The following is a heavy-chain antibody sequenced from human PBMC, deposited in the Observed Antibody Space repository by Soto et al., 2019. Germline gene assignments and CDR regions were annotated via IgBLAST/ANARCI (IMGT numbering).Heavy chain of an antibody. D-gene: IGHD6-6*01. J-gene: IGHJ4*02. V-gene: IGHV1-18*01. CDR3: ARDSEYSSSSPSAHFDY. CDR1: GYTFTSYG. Sequence: ASVKVSCKASGYTFTSYGISWVRQAPGQGLEWMGWISAYNGNTNYAQKLQGRVTMTTDTSTSSAYMELMSLRSDDTAVYYCARDSEYSSSSPSAHFDYWGQGTLVTVSS. CDR2: ISAYNGNT.